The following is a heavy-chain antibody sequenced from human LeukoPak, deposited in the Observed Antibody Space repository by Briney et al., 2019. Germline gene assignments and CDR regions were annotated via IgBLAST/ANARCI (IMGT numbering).Heavy chain of an antibody. D-gene: IGHD3-10*01. CDR1: GGSFSDYF. J-gene: IGHJ3*02. V-gene: IGHV4-34*01. CDR3: ASIHQVRGTDTFDI. CDR2: INQSGSS. Sequence: SETLSLTCAVYGGSFSDYFWSWVPHPPGKGREAIGEINQSGSSTCNPSLKSRVAMSVDTSKNQLSLKMTSVTAADTAVYYCASIHQVRGTDTFDIWGQGTMVTVSS.